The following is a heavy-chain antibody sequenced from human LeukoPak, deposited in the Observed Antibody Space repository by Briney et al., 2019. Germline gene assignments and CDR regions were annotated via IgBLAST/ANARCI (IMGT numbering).Heavy chain of an antibody. CDR2: INPNNGGT. D-gene: IGHD1-26*01. Sequence: ASVKVSCKASGYTFTGYYIHWVRQAPGQGLEWMGWINPNNGGTNYAQKFQGRVTMTRDTSINTAYMELSRLRSDDTAVYYCARGRGSFTSESPKDYWGQGTLVTVSS. CDR3: ARGRGSFTSESPKDY. J-gene: IGHJ4*02. CDR1: GYTFTGYY. V-gene: IGHV1-2*02.